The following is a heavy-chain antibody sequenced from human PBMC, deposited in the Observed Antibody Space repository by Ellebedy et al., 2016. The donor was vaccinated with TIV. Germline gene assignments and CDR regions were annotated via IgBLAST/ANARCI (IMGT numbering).Heavy chain of an antibody. D-gene: IGHD6-6*01. CDR1: GYSFTGYY. CDR2: INPNSGGT. J-gene: IGHJ3*02. Sequence: AASVKVSCKASGYSFTGYYMHWVRHPPGHGLEWMGWINPNSGGTNFAQKFQGRVTMTRDTSISTAYMELSRLTSDDTAVYYCAREGYSSASTAFDSWGQGTMVIVSS. CDR3: AREGYSSASTAFDS. V-gene: IGHV1-2*02.